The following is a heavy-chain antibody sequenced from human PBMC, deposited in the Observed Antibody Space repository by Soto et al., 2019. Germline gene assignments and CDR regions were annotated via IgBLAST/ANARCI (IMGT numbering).Heavy chain of an antibody. CDR3: ARRGYCSGGSCFRRPLDY. CDR1: GGSFSGYY. J-gene: IGHJ4*02. V-gene: IGHV4-34*01. CDR2: INHSGST. Sequence: QVQLQQWGAGLLKPSETLSLTCAVYGGSFSGYYWSWIRQPPGKGLEWIGEINHSGSTNYNPSLKRRVTISVDTSKNQFSLKLGSVTAADTAVYYCARRGYCSGGSCFRRPLDYWGQGTLVTVSS. D-gene: IGHD2-15*01.